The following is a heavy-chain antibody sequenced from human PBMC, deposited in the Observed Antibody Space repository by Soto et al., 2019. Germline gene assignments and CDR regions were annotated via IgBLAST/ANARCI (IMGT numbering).Heavy chain of an antibody. V-gene: IGHV4-4*07. Sequence: SETLSLTCTVSGASISGFYWSWIRKSAGKGLEWIGRIYATGTTDYNPSLKSRVMMSVDTSKKQLSLKLRSVTAADTAVYYCVRDGTKTLRNWFDPWGQGISVTVSA. CDR3: VRDGTKTLRNWFDP. CDR2: IYATGTT. J-gene: IGHJ5*02. D-gene: IGHD1-1*01. CDR1: GASISGFY.